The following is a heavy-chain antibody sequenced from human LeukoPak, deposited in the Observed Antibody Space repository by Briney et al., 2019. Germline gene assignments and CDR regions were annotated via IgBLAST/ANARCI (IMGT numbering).Heavy chain of an antibody. CDR1: GGSISSYY. V-gene: IGHV4-59*08. D-gene: IGHD6-13*01. Sequence: KPSETLSLTCTISGGSISSYYWTWIRQPPGKGLEWIGYIYNSESTNYNPSLKSRVTISVDTSKNQFSLRLTSVTAADTAMYYCARRRRMAGVGTDALDIWGQGTMVTVSS. CDR3: ARRRRMAGVGTDALDI. CDR2: IYNSEST. J-gene: IGHJ3*02.